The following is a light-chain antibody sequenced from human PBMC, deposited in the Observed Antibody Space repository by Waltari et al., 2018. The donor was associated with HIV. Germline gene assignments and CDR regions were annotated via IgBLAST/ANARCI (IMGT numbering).Light chain of an antibody. CDR3: GTWDSSLSAGV. J-gene: IGLJ2*01. CDR1: NSNIGNNY. CDR2: DNN. V-gene: IGLV1-51*01. Sequence: QSVLTQPPSVSAAPGQKVTISCSGSNSNIGNNYVYWYQQLPGPAPKPLIYDNNKRPSAIPDRFAGSKSGASATLGITGLQTGDEADYYCGTWDSSLSAGVFGGGTKLTVL.